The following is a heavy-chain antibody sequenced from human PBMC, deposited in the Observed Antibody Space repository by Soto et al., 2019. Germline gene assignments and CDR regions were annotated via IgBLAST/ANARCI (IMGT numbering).Heavy chain of an antibody. CDR2: TSWNDDR. CDR1: GFSLNTSGVG. D-gene: IGHD3-3*01. Sequence: QITLKESGPTLGKPTQSLTLTCTSSGFSLNTSGVGVGWIRLPRGKALEWHALTSWNDDRGYSPSLKSRITITQGTSKRPVVLTMTNPDPVDQATYFCAHKGRFYDFRSGSSSPYWRQGTLVNASS. V-gene: IGHV2-5*01. J-gene: IGHJ4*02. CDR3: AHKGRFYDFRSGSSSPY.